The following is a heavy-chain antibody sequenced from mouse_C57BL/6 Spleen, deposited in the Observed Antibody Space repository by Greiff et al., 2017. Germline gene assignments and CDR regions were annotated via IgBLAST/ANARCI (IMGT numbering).Heavy chain of an antibody. CDR1: GYTFTDYN. CDR3: ARPGLGYGSSPYYCDD. J-gene: IGHJ2*01. D-gene: IGHD1-1*01. CDR2: INPNNGGT. V-gene: IGHV1-22*01. Sequence: EVQLQQSGPELVKPGASVKMSCKASGYTFTDYNMHWVKQSHGKSLEWIGYINPNNGGTSYNQKFTGKATLTVNKSSSPAYMGLRSLTSEDSAVYYCARPGLGYGSSPYYCDDWGQGTTLTVSS.